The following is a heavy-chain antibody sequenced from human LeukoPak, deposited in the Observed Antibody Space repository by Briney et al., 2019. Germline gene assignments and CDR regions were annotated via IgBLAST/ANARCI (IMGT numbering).Heavy chain of an antibody. D-gene: IGHD2-8*01. Sequence: PGRSLRLSCEAARFTFSDYWMTWVRQAPGKGLEWVANIKQDGTEIYYVDSVKGRFTVSRDNAKNSLFLQMSGLTAAVTAVYFCARDSKAVWRDYLDYWGQGTLVTVSS. J-gene: IGHJ4*02. V-gene: IGHV3-7*01. CDR2: IKQDGTEI. CDR3: ARDSKAVWRDYLDY. CDR1: RFTFSDYW.